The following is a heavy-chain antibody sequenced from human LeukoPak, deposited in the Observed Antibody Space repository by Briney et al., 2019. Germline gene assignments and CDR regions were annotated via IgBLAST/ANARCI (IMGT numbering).Heavy chain of an antibody. CDR3: ARDLSGAVAGFWFDP. CDR2: ISYDGSNK. V-gene: IGHV3-30*04. Sequence: GGSLRLSCAASGFTFSSYAMHWVRQAPGKGLEWVAVISYDGSNKYYADSVKVRFTISRDNSKNTLYLQMNSLRAEDTAVYYCARDLSGAVAGFWFDPWGQGTLVTVS. CDR1: GFTFSSYA. D-gene: IGHD6-19*01. J-gene: IGHJ5*02.